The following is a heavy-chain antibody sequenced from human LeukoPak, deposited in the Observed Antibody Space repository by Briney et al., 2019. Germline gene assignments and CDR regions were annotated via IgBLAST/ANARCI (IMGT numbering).Heavy chain of an antibody. V-gene: IGHV3-20*03. D-gene: IGHD6-19*01. CDR2: INLIGGST. Sequence: PGGSLSLFYAPSGFTFDDYCMSWVRQAAGKGLEWVSGINLIGGSTGYADSVKGRFTISRDNAKNSLYLQMNSLRAEDTALYYCAREISGIAVAGTGPYYYYYMDVWGKGTTVTVSS. CDR3: AREISGIAVAGTGPYYYYYMDV. J-gene: IGHJ6*03. CDR1: GFTFDDYC.